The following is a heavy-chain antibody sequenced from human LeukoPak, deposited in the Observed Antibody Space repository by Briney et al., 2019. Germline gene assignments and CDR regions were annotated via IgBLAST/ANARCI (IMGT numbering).Heavy chain of an antibody. Sequence: PGGSLRLSCAASGFTFSSYAMSWVRQAPGKGLEWVSAISGSGGSTYYADSVKGRFTISRDNSKNTLYLQMNSLRDEDTAVYYCAKVPLAAAGEIYDYWGQGTLVTVSS. V-gene: IGHV3-23*01. CDR2: ISGSGGST. J-gene: IGHJ4*02. CDR1: GFTFSSYA. D-gene: IGHD6-13*01. CDR3: AKVPLAAAGEIYDY.